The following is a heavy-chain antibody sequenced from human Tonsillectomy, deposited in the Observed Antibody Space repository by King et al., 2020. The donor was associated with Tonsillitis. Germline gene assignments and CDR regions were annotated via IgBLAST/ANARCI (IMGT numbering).Heavy chain of an antibody. CDR2: ISYDGSNK. V-gene: IGHV3-33*05. J-gene: IGHJ4*02. CDR1: GFTFSNYG. Sequence: VQLVESGGGVVQPGRSLRLSCAASGFTFSNYGMHGVRQAPGKGLEWVAVISYDGSNKYYADSVKGRFTISRDNSKNTLYLQMNSLRAEDTAVYYCARSAYYFDYWGQGTLVTVSS. CDR3: ARSAYYFDY. D-gene: IGHD3-16*01.